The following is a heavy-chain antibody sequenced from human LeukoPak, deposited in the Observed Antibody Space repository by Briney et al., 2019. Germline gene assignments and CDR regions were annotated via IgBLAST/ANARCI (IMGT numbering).Heavy chain of an antibody. D-gene: IGHD2-8*02. CDR3: VTYSTGLYKGLEF. V-gene: IGHV3-7*03. J-gene: IGHJ4*02. CDR1: GFTFTTYW. Sequence: GRSLRLSCAASGFTFTTYWMSWIRQAPGKGLEWVANINQDGTDKYYVDSVKGRFTFSRDNAQNSLYLQMSSLRVEDTAVYYCVTYSTGLYKGLEFWGQGTQVTVFS. CDR2: INQDGTDK.